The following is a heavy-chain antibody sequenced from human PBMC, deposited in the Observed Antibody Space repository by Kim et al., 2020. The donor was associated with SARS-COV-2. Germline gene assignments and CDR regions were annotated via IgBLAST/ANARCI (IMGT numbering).Heavy chain of an antibody. CDR3: ARDYGDYDIYYYYYGMDV. Sequence: GGSLRLSCAASGFTFSSYSMNWVRQAPGKGLEWVSYISSSSSTIYYADSVKGRFTISRDNAKNSLYLQMNSLRAEDTAVYYCARDYGDYDIYYYYYGMDVWGQGTTVTVSS. V-gene: IGHV3-48*04. CDR2: ISSSSSTI. J-gene: IGHJ6*02. D-gene: IGHD4-17*01. CDR1: GFTFSSYS.